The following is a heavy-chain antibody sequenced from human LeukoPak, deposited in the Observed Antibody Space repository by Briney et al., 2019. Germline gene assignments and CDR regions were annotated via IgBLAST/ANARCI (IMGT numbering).Heavy chain of an antibody. J-gene: IGHJ4*02. CDR2: ISGSGGTT. CDR3: AKSVVVITFRFDD. V-gene: IGHV3-23*01. CDR1: GFTFNNYA. Sequence: PGGSLRLSCAASGFTFNNYAMNWVRQAPGKGLEWVSVISGSGGTTYYADSAKGRFTISRDSSKNTLYLQMNSLRAEDTAVYYCAKSVVVITFRFDDWGPGALVTVSS. D-gene: IGHD2-15*01.